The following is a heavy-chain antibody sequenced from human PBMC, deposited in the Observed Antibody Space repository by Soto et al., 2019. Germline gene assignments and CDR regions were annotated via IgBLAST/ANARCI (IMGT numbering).Heavy chain of an antibody. V-gene: IGHV4-39*01. J-gene: IGHJ4*02. CDR2: IYYSGST. CDR1: GGSISSSSYY. D-gene: IGHD6-19*01. Sequence: PSETLSLTCTVSGGSISSSSYYWGWIRQPLGKGLEWIGSIYYSGSTYYNPSLKSRVTISVDTSKNQFSLKLSSVTAADTAVYYCARSYYSSGWYKIFDYWGQGTLVTVSS. CDR3: ARSYYSSGWYKIFDY.